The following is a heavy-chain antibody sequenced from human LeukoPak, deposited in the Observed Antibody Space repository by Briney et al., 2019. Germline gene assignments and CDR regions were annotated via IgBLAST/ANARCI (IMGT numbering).Heavy chain of an antibody. V-gene: IGHV4-30-4*01. Sequence: SETLSLTCTVPGGSISSGDYYWSWIRQPPGKGLEWIGYIYYSGSTYYNPSLKSRVTISVDTSENQFSLKLSSVTAADTAVYYCAREDYGDYAVFDYWGQGTLVTVSS. CDR1: GGSISSGDYY. D-gene: IGHD4-17*01. CDR2: IYYSGST. J-gene: IGHJ4*02. CDR3: AREDYGDYAVFDY.